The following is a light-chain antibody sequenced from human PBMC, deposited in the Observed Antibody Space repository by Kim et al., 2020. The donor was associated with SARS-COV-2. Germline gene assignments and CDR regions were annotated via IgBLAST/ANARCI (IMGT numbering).Light chain of an antibody. V-gene: IGLV3-25*03. CDR2: KDS. CDR1: ALAKQY. J-gene: IGLJ2*01. CDR3: QSTDSSGTYVV. Sequence: PGQTARITCSGDALAKQYAYRYQQKPGQAPVVVMYKDSERPSGIPERFSGSSSGTTVTLTISGVQAEDEADYYCQSTDSSGTYVVFGGGTQLTVL.